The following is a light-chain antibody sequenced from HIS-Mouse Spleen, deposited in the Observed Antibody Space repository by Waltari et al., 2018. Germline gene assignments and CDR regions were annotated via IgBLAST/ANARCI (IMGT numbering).Light chain of an antibody. CDR3: YSTDSSGNHRV. J-gene: IGLJ2*01. V-gene: IGLV3-10*01. CDR1: ALPKQY. Sequence: SYDLTQPPSVSVSPGQTARNTGPGDALPKQYASWYQQKSRQAPVLVICEDSKRPSGIPERFSGSSSGTMATLTISGAQVEDEADYYCYSTDSSGNHRVFGGGTKLTVL. CDR2: EDS.